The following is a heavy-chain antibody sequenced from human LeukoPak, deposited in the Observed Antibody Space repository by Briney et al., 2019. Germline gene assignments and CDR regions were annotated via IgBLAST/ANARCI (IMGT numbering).Heavy chain of an antibody. CDR3: ARRAYCGGDCYNFDY. D-gene: IGHD2-21*02. CDR2: IYYSGST. Sequence: PSETLSLTCTVSGGSISSSSYYWGWIRQPPGTGLEWIGSIYYSGSTYYNPSLKSRVTISVDTSKNQFSLKLSSVTAADTAVYYCARRAYCGGDCYNFDYWGQGTLVTVSS. V-gene: IGHV4-39*01. CDR1: GGSISSSSYY. J-gene: IGHJ4*02.